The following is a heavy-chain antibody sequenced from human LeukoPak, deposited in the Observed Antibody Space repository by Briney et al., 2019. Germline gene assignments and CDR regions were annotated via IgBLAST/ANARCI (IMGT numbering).Heavy chain of an antibody. CDR3: ASVRGSYYYFDY. CDR2: IYSGGST. J-gene: IGHJ4*02. D-gene: IGHD1-26*01. Sequence: GGSLRLSCAASGFTVISNYMSWVRQAPGKGLEWVSVIYSGGSTYYADSVKGRFTISRDNSKNTLYLQMNSLRAEDTAVYYCASVRGSYYYFDYWGQGTLVTVSS. V-gene: IGHV3-53*01. CDR1: GFTVISNY.